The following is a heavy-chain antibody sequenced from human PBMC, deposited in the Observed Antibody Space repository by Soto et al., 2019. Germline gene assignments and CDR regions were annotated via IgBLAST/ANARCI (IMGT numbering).Heavy chain of an antibody. J-gene: IGHJ4*02. CDR2: ITPIFGTA. CDR1: GGTFSSYA. V-gene: IGHV1-69*06. D-gene: IGHD5-18*01. CDR3: ARDRFAGRGYMGAQRFDY. Sequence: QVQLVQSGAEVKKPGSSVKVSCKASGGTFSSYAISWVRQAPGQGLEWMGGITPIFGTANYAQKFQGRVTITADKSTSTAYMELSSLRSEDTAVYYCARDRFAGRGYMGAQRFDYWGQGTLVTVSS.